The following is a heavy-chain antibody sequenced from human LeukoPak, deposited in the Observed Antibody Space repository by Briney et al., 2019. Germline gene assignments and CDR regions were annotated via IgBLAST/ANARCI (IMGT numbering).Heavy chain of an antibody. CDR2: IKQDGSEK. J-gene: IGHJ4*02. D-gene: IGHD3-10*01. Sequence: SGGSLRLSCAASGFTFSSYWMSWVRQAPGKGLEWVANIKQDGSEKYYVDSVKGRFTISRDNAKNSLYLQMNSLRAEDTAVYYCARDVPYWFGELTFDYWGQGTLVTVSS. CDR1: GFTFSSYW. CDR3: ARDVPYWFGELTFDY. V-gene: IGHV3-7*01.